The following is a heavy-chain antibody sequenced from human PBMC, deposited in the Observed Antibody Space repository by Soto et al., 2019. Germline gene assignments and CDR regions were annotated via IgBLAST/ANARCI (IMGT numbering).Heavy chain of an antibody. V-gene: IGHV4-39*01. CDR1: GGSISSSSYY. J-gene: IGHJ6*02. Sequence: QLQLQESGPGLVKPSETLSLTCTVSGGSISSSSYYWGWIRQPPGKGLEWIGSIYYSGSTYYNPSLKSRVTISVDTSKNQFSLKLSSVTAADTAVYYCAKGPYYYGMDVWGQGTTVTVSS. CDR3: AKGPYYYGMDV. CDR2: IYYSGST.